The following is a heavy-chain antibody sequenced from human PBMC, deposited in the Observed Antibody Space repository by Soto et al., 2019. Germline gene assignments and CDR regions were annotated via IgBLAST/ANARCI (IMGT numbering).Heavy chain of an antibody. J-gene: IGHJ6*02. V-gene: IGHV4-4*02. CDR2: IYHSGST. CDR3: ARLHCSSTSCYTDPAYYYDGMDV. Sequence: SESLSLTCAFSGGSISSSNWWRWVRQPPGKGLEWIGEIYHSGSTNYNPSLKSRVTISVDKSKNQFSLKLSSVTAADTAVYYCARLHCSSTSCYTDPAYYYDGMDVWCQGTTVT. CDR1: GGSISSSNW. D-gene: IGHD2-2*02.